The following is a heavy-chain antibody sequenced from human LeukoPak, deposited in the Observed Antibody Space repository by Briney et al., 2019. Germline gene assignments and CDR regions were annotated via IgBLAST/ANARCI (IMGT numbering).Heavy chain of an antibody. CDR1: EFIFSNHA. J-gene: IGHJ4*02. CDR3: AKDMGYRGEGATPDN. Sequence: GGSLRLSCAASEFIFSNHAMTWVRQAPGKGLEWVSGISASGDTTNYAESVKGRFTISRDNSKNTLDLHMNSLRVEDTALYYCAKDMGYRGEGATPDNWGQGTLVTVSS. D-gene: IGHD1-26*01. CDR2: ISASGDTT. V-gene: IGHV3-23*01.